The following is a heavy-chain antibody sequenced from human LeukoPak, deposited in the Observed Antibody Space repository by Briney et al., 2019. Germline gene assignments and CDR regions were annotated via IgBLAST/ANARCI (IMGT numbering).Heavy chain of an antibody. J-gene: IGHJ6*03. CDR3: ARALSWTTDYYYYMDV. CDR2: MNPNSGNI. D-gene: IGHD3/OR15-3a*01. CDR1: GYTFTSYD. V-gene: IGHV1-8*01. Sequence: GASVKVSCKASGYTFTSYDINWVRQATGQGLEWMGWMNPNSGNIGYAQKCQGRVTMNKNTYITTAYMELSSMRSEDTAVYYCARALSWTTDYYYYMDVWGKGTTVTVSS.